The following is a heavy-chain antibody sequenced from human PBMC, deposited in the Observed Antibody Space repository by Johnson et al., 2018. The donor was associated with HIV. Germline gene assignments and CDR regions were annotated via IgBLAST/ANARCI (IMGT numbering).Heavy chain of an antibody. CDR2: IQSKTDGGTT. CDR1: GFTFSNAW. J-gene: IGHJ3*02. D-gene: IGHD1-26*01. CDR3: TTRRVVGATPTPDDAFDI. Sequence: MQLVESGGGLVKPGGSLRLSCAASGFTFSNAWMNWVRQAPGKGLEWVGRIQSKTDGGTTDYAAPVKGRFTISRDDSKNTLSLQMNSLKTEDTAVYYCTTRRVVGATPTPDDAFDIWGQGTMVTVSS. V-gene: IGHV3-15*01.